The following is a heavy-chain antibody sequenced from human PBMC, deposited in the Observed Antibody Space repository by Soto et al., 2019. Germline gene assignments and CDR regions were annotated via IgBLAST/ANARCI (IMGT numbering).Heavy chain of an antibody. Sequence: QVQLVQSGAEVKKPGASVKVSCKASGYTFTSYAMHWVRQAPGQRLEWMGWINAGNGNTKYSQKFQGRVTITRDTYASTAYMELSSLRSEDTAVYYCAREAGAAVGAPSDYWGQGNLVTVSS. CDR1: GYTFTSYA. CDR2: INAGNGNT. CDR3: AREAGAAVGAPSDY. V-gene: IGHV1-3*01. J-gene: IGHJ4*02. D-gene: IGHD6-13*01.